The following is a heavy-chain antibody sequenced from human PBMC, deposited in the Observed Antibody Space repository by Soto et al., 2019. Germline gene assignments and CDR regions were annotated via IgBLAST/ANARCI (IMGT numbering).Heavy chain of an antibody. V-gene: IGHV3-23*01. CDR1: GFTFSSYA. Sequence: PGGSLRLSCAASGFTFSSYAMSWVRQAPGKGLEWVSAISGSGGSTYYADSVKGRFTISRDNSKNTLYLQMNSLRAEDTAVYYCAKHPVVVAATDNWFDPWGQGTLVTVSS. D-gene: IGHD2-15*01. CDR2: ISGSGGST. CDR3: AKHPVVVAATDNWFDP. J-gene: IGHJ5*02.